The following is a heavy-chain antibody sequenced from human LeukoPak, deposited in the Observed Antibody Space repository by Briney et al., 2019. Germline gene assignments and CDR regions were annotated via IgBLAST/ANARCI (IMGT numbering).Heavy chain of an antibody. CDR3: AKSSLVTPYDY. J-gene: IGHJ4*02. CDR2: ISGSGGRT. CDR1: GVTFSSYW. V-gene: IGHV3-23*01. D-gene: IGHD4-23*01. Sequence: GGSLRLSCAASGVTFSSYWMHWVRQAPGKGLEWVSAISGSGGRTYCTDSVKGRFTISRDTSKNTVYLQMNSLRVDDTAVYYCAKSSLVTPYDYWGQGTLVTVSS.